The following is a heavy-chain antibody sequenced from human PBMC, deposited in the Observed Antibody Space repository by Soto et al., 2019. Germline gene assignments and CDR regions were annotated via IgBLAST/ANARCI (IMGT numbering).Heavy chain of an antibody. J-gene: IGHJ3*02. CDR3: ASRVDSSGHHDAFDI. CDR2: IIPIFGTA. Sequence: SVKVSCKASGGTFSSYAISWVRQAPGQGLEWMGGIIPIFGTADYAQKFQGRVTITADESTSTAYMELSSLRSEDTAVYYCASRVDSSGHHDAFDIWGQGTMVTVSS. D-gene: IGHD3-22*01. CDR1: GGTFSSYA. V-gene: IGHV1-69*13.